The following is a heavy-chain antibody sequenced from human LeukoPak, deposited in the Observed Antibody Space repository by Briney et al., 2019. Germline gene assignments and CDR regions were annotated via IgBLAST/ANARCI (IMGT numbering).Heavy chain of an antibody. D-gene: IGHD7-27*01. J-gene: IGHJ4*02. Sequence: PSETLSHTCTVSGGSISRYYWSWIRQPPGKELEWIGYVYYSASTNYNPSLKSRVTISVDTSKNQFSLKLSSVTAADTAVYCCAKYTGTYFDYWGQGTLVTVSS. CDR3: AKYTGTYFDY. CDR1: GGSISRYY. CDR2: VYYSAST. V-gene: IGHV4-59*08.